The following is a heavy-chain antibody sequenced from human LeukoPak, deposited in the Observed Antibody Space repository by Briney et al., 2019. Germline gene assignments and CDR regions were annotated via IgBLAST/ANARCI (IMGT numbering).Heavy chain of an antibody. CDR2: ISPYNADT. Sequence: ASVKVSCKASGYTFTSYGFSWVRQAPGQGLEWVGWISPYNADTDYAQNLQGRVTMTTDTSTSTAYMELRSLRSDDTAVYYCARDPGRYYDILTGYYTPYYFDYWGQGTLVTVSS. V-gene: IGHV1-18*01. D-gene: IGHD3-9*01. J-gene: IGHJ4*02. CDR3: ARDPGRYYDILTGYYTPYYFDY. CDR1: GYTFTSYG.